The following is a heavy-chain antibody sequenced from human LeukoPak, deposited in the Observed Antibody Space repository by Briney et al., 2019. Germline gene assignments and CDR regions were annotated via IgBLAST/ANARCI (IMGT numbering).Heavy chain of an antibody. CDR3: AKGNDIGGYYYPHFDY. CDR2: ISGSGGTT. D-gene: IGHD3-22*01. CDR1: GFTFSDYA. J-gene: IGHJ4*02. V-gene: IGHV3-23*01. Sequence: GGSLRLSCAASGFTFSDYAMSWVRQAPGTGLEWVSTISGSGGTTYYADSVKGRFTFSRDNSKNTLYLQMNSLRAEDTAVYYCAKGNDIGGYYYPHFDYWGQRTLVTVSS.